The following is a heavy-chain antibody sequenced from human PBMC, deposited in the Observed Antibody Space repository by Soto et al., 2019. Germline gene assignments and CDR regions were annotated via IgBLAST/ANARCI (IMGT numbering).Heavy chain of an antibody. Sequence: QVQLVQSGAEVKKPGASVKVSCKASGYTFTSYDINWVRQATGQGLEWMGWMNPNSGNTGYAQKFQGRVTMTSDTSISTDYRVLSSVRSEDSALYYGSRGGRGGGTTDDYWGQGTLVPGSS. CDR3: SRGGRGGGTTDDY. CDR2: MNPNSGNT. V-gene: IGHV1-8*01. J-gene: IGHJ4*02. D-gene: IGHD3-10*01. CDR1: GYTFTSYD.